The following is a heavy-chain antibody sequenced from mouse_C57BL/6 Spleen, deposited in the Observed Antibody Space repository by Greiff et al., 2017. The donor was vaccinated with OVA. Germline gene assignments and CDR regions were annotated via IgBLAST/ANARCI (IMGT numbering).Heavy chain of an antibody. CDR3: TTQYYGSSYVGFDY. Sequence: VQLQQSGAELVRPGASVKLSCTASGFNIKDDYMHWVKQRPEQGLEWIGWIDPENGDTEYASKFQGKATITADPSSNTAYLQLSSLTSEDTAVYYCTTQYYGSSYVGFDYWGQGTTLTVSS. V-gene: IGHV14-4*01. CDR2: IDPENGDT. D-gene: IGHD1-1*01. CDR1: GFNIKDDY. J-gene: IGHJ2*01.